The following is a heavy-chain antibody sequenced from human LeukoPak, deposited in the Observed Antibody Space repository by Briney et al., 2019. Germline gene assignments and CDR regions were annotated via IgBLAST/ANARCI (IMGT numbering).Heavy chain of an antibody. CDR1: GYIFTSYG. J-gene: IGHJ1*01. Sequence: ASVKVSCKASGYIFTSYGISWVRQAPGQGLEWMGWISAYNGNTNYAQKLQGRVTMTTETSTSTAYMELRSLRSDDTAVYYCARADVILTGYNNAEYFQHWGQGTLVTVSS. V-gene: IGHV1-18*01. CDR3: ARADVILTGYNNAEYFQH. CDR2: ISAYNGNT. D-gene: IGHD3-9*01.